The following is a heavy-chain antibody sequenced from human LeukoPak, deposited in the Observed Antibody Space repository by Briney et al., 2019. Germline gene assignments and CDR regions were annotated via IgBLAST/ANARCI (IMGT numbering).Heavy chain of an antibody. D-gene: IGHD5-24*01. J-gene: IGHJ6*03. V-gene: IGHV3-11*01. CDR2: IKGNGATT. CDR1: GFTFSNYY. CDR3: ARAGEMRYMDV. Sequence: GGSLRLSCEASGFTFSNYYMSWIRQAPGKGLEWVSHIKGNGATTYYADSVRGRFTISRDNAKNSLFLQMNSLRVDDTATYYCARAGEMRYMDVWGKGTTVTVSS.